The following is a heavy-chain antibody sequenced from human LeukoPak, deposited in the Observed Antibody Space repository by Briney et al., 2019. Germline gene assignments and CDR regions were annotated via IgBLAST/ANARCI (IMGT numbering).Heavy chain of an antibody. CDR2: IHYTGST. CDR3: ARGGYYGSGNDFRFDP. J-gene: IGHJ5*02. V-gene: IGHV4-59*01. D-gene: IGHD3-10*01. Sequence: PSETLSLTCTVSGGSISSYYWSWIRQSPGKGLECIGYIHYTGSTNYNPSLKSRVTISVETSKNQFSLKLKSVTAADTAVYYCARGGYYGSGNDFRFDPWGQGTLVTASS. CDR1: GGSISSYY.